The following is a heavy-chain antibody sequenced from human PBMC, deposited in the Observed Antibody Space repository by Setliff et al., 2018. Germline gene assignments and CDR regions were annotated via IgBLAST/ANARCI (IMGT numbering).Heavy chain of an antibody. D-gene: IGHD4-4*01. CDR2: IYYSGTT. CDR3: ARGAYIGLDY. Sequence: SETLSLTCTVSGGSISTYYWTWIRQPPGKALEWIGYIYYSGTTNYSPSLKSRVTISIDMSKNQFSLKLNSVTAADTAVYYCARGAYIGLDYWGQGTLGTVSS. CDR1: GGSISTYY. V-gene: IGHV4-59*01. J-gene: IGHJ4*02.